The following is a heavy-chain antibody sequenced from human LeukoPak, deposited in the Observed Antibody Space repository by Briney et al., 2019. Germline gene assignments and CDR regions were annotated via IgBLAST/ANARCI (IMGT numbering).Heavy chain of an antibody. J-gene: IGHJ4*02. V-gene: IGHV3-11*01. D-gene: IGHD6-19*01. Sequence: GGSLRLSCAASGFTFSDYYMSWIRQAPGKGLEWVSYISSSGSTIYYADSVKGRFTISRDNSKNALYLQMNSLRAEDTAVYYCATGGIAVAATYWGQGTLVTVSS. CDR3: ATGGIAVAATY. CDR1: GFTFSDYY. CDR2: ISSSGSTI.